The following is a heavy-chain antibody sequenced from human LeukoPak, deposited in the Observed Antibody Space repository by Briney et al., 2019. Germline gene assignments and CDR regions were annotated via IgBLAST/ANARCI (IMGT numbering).Heavy chain of an antibody. Sequence: ASVKVSCKASGGTFSSYAISWVRQAPGQGLEWMGGIIPIFGTANYAQKFQGRVTITADESTSTAYLELSSLRSEDTAVYYCACDYDILTGYYSGLDYWGQGTLVTVSS. CDR1: GGTFSSYA. CDR2: IIPIFGTA. J-gene: IGHJ4*02. V-gene: IGHV1-69*01. CDR3: ACDYDILTGYYSGLDY. D-gene: IGHD3-9*01.